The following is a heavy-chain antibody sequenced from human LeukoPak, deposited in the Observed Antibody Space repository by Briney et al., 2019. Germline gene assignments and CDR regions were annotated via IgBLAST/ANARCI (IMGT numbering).Heavy chain of an antibody. D-gene: IGHD2-15*01. CDR1: GFTFSSYA. Sequence: GGSLRLSCAASGFTFSSYAMSWVRQAPGKGLEWVSAISGSGGSTYYADSVKGRFTISRDNSKNTLYLQMNSLRAEDTAVYYCAKAYAYCSGGSCYLSETYYFDYWGQGTLVTVSS. V-gene: IGHV3-23*01. J-gene: IGHJ4*02. CDR2: ISGSGGST. CDR3: AKAYAYCSGGSCYLSETYYFDY.